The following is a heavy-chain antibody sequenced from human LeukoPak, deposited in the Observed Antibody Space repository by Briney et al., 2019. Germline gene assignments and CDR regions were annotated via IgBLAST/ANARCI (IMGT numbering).Heavy chain of an antibody. CDR2: ISSSSSYI. CDR3: ARRVVPAAMHAFDI. CDR1: GFTFSSYS. V-gene: IGHV3-21*01. J-gene: IGHJ3*02. D-gene: IGHD2-2*01. Sequence: PGGSLRLSCAASGFTFSSYSMNWVRQAPGKGLEWVSSISSSSSYIYYADSVKGRFTISRDNAKNSLYLQMNSLRAEDTAVYYCARRVVPAAMHAFDIWGQGTMVTVSS.